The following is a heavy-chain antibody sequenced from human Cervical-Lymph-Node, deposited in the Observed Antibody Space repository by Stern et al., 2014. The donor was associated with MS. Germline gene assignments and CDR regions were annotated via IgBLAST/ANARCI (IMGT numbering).Heavy chain of an antibody. Sequence: VQLVESGPGLVKPSETLSLTCTVSGGSIRSYYWSWIRQPPGKGLEWIGYIYYIGTTNYNPSLRSRVTISVDTSKNQFSLRLSSVTAADTAVYYCASAPKDWDLPHTLDYWGQGTLVTVSS. CDR1: GGSIRSYY. J-gene: IGHJ4*02. CDR2: IYYIGTT. D-gene: IGHD1-26*01. CDR3: ASAPKDWDLPHTLDY. V-gene: IGHV4-59*01.